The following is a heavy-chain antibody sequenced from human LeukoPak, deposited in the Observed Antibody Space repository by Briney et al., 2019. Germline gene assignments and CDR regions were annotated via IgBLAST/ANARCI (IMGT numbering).Heavy chain of an antibody. CDR2: ISGSGGST. D-gene: IGHD3-16*01. J-gene: IGHJ4*02. CDR3: ARILGSYSDY. CDR1: GFTFSSYA. V-gene: IGHV3-23*01. Sequence: PGGSLRLSCAASGFTFSSYAMSWVRQAPGKGLEWVSVISGSGGSTYYADSVKGRFTISRDNSKNTLYLQMNSLRAEDTAVYYCARILGSYSDYWGQGTLVTVSS.